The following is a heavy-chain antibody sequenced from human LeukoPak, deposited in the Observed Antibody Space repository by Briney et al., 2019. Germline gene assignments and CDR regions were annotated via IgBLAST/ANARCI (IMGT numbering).Heavy chain of an antibody. D-gene: IGHD3-22*01. CDR3: TTYYYDSSRYYYTAGFDC. V-gene: IGHV3-15*01. CDR1: GFTFSNAW. Sequence: PGGSLRLSCAASGFTFSNAWMSWVRQAPGKGLEWVGRIKSNTDGGTTDYAAPVKGRFTISRDDSINTLYLQMSSLKTEDTAVYYCTTYYYDSSRYYYTAGFDCWGQGTLVTVSS. J-gene: IGHJ4*02. CDR2: IKSNTDGGTT.